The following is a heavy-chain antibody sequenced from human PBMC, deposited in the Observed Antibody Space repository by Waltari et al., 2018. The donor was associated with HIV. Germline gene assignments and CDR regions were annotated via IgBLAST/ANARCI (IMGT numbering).Heavy chain of an antibody. V-gene: IGHV4-39*01. Sequence: QLQESGPEVVKPSETLSLTCSVSGGSISNNAYFWGWIRQPPGRGLEWIGSVFHRGSTYYNPSLSSRTSISRDTSRNQFSLSLSSVTAADTAVYYCARRGPGIYASNWYFDLWGRGSLVTVSS. J-gene: IGHJ2*01. CDR1: GGSISNNAYF. D-gene: IGHD2-2*01. CDR3: ARRGPGIYASNWYFDL. CDR2: VFHRGST.